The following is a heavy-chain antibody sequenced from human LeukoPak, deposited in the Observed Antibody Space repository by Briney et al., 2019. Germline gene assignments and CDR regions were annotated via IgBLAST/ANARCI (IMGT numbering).Heavy chain of an antibody. J-gene: IGHJ5*02. CDR3: ARGRTVGDWFDP. CDR2: IYYSGST. CDR1: GGSISRGGYY. V-gene: IGHV4-31*03. Sequence: PSETLSLTCTVSGGSISRGGYYWSWIRQHPGKGLEWIGYIYYSGSTYYNPSLKSRVTISVDTSKNQFSLKLSSVTAADTAVYYCARGRTVGDWFDPWGQGTLVTVSS.